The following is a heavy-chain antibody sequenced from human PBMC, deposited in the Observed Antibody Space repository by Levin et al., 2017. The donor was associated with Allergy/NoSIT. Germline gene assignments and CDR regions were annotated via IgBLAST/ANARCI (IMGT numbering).Heavy chain of an antibody. CDR2: IYRGGST. J-gene: IGHJ4*02. CDR1: GFTVDSNC. CDR3: ARYYIAAATAYYFDY. D-gene: IGHD6-13*01. V-gene: IGHV3-53*01. Sequence: LSLTCAASGFTVDSNCMTWVRQAPGKGLEWVSVIYRGGSTYYADSVRGRFTISRDNSKNTLWLQMNSLRAEDTAVYYCARYYIAAATAYYFDYWGQGTLVTVSS.